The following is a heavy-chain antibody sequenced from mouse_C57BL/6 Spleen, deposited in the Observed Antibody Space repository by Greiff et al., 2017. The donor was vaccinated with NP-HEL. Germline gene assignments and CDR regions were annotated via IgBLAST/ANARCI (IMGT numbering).Heavy chain of an antibody. Sequence: EVQGVESGGGLVKPGGSLKLSCAASGFTFSDYGMHWVRQAPEKGLEWVAYISSGSSTIYYADTVKGRFTISRDNAKNTLFLQMTSLRSEDTAMYYCARPGYYGSSSYYYAMDYWGQGTSVTVSS. CDR3: ARPGYYGSSSYYYAMDY. V-gene: IGHV5-17*01. CDR1: GFTFSDYG. CDR2: ISSGSSTI. J-gene: IGHJ4*01. D-gene: IGHD1-1*01.